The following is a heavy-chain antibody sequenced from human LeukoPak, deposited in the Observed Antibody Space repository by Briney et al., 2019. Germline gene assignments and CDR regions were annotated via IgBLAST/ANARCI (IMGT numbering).Heavy chain of an antibody. V-gene: IGHV4-30-4*08. J-gene: IGHJ4*02. CDR1: GGSISSGDYY. CDR2: IYYSGST. D-gene: IGHD4-23*01. Sequence: PSETLSLTCTVSGGSISSGDYYWGWIRQPPGKGLEWIGYIYYSGSTYYNPSLKSRVTISVDTSKNQFSLKLSSVTAADTAVYYCAREGNGGNSGDYWGQGTLVTVSS. CDR3: AREGNGGNSGDY.